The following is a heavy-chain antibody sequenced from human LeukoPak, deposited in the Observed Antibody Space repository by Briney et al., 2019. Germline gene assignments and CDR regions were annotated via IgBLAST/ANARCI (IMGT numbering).Heavy chain of an antibody. V-gene: IGHV3-7*03. Sequence: GGSLRLSCAASGFTFSSYWMSWVRQAPGKGLEWVANIKQGGSEKYYVDSVKVRFTISRDNAKNSLYLQMNSLRAEDTAVYYCARGRIQLWLRSTYNWFDPWGQGTLVTVSS. D-gene: IGHD5-18*01. CDR3: ARGRIQLWLRSTYNWFDP. CDR2: IKQGGSEK. J-gene: IGHJ5*02. CDR1: GFTFSSYW.